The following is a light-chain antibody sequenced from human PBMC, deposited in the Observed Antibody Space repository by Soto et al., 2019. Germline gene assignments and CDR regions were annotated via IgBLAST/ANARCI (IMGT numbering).Light chain of an antibody. V-gene: IGKV3-15*01. CDR3: QQYNNWPPWT. J-gene: IGKJ1*01. CDR1: QSVSSN. CDR2: ATS. Sequence: EIVMTQSPATLSVSRGERATLSCRASQSVSSNLAWYQQKPGQAPRLLIYATSTRATGVPARFSGSGSGTEFTLTITSLQSEDFAIYYCQQYNNWPPWTFGQGTKVEIK.